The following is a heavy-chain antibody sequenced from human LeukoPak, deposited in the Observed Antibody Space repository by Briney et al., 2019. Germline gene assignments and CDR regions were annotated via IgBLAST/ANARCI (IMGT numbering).Heavy chain of an antibody. J-gene: IGHJ4*02. CDR1: GFTFSTYA. V-gene: IGHV3-23*01. Sequence: PGGSLRLSCAASGFTFSTYAMSLVRQAPGKGLEWVSAISGSGDRTYHADSVKGRFTTSRDNSKNTLYLQMNSLRAEDTAIYYCAKDLAYDSTDYHVVFDCWGQGTLVTVSS. CDR2: ISGSGDRT. D-gene: IGHD3-22*01. CDR3: AKDLAYDSTDYHVVFDC.